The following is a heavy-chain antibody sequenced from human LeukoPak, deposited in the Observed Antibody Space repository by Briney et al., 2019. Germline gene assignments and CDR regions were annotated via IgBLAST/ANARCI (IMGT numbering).Heavy chain of an antibody. J-gene: IGHJ5*02. V-gene: IGHV4-59*08. D-gene: IGHD2-15*01. CDR3: ARGARSGGSWGRLNWFDP. CDR2: IYYSEST. CDR1: GGSISSYY. Sequence: SETLSLTCTVSGGSISSYYWSWIRQPPGKGLEWIGYIYYSESTYYNPSLKSRVIISVDTSKKQFSLKLTSVTAADTAVYYCARGARSGGSWGRLNWFDPWGQGTLVTVSS.